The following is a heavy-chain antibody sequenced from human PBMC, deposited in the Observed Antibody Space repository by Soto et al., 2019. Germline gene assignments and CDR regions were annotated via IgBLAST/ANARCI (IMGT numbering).Heavy chain of an antibody. V-gene: IGHV3-21*01. CDR2: ISSSSSYI. Sequence: GGSLRLSCAASGFTFSSYSMNWVRQAPGKGLEWVSSISSSSSYIYYADSVKGRFTISRDNAKNSLYLQMNSLRAEDTAVYYCASSGYGGYRSDYWGQGTLVTVSS. J-gene: IGHJ4*02. D-gene: IGHD5-12*01. CDR1: GFTFSSYS. CDR3: ASSGYGGYRSDY.